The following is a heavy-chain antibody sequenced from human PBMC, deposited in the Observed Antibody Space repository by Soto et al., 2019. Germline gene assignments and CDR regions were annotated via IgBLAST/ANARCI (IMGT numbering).Heavy chain of an antibody. CDR3: ARVSDTAMPAFDY. V-gene: IGHV3-66*01. J-gene: IGHJ4*02. D-gene: IGHD5-18*01. CDR2: IYSGGST. Sequence: EVQLVESGGGLVQPGGSLRLSCAASGFTVSSNYMSWVRLAPGKGLEWVSVIYSGGSTYCADSVKGRFTISRDNSKNTPYLQMSSLRAEDTAVYYCARVSDTAMPAFDYGFQGTQVTVSS. CDR1: GFTVSSNY.